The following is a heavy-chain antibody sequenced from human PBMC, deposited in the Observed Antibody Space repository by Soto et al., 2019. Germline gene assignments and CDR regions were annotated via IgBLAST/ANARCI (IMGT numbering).Heavy chain of an antibody. CDR2: IYWDTNK. D-gene: IGHD2-21*02. CDR3: AHRSTASLFDY. V-gene: IGHV2-5*02. Sequence: QITLKESGPTLVKPTQTLTLTCTFSGFSLSSSGVGVGWLRQPPGKALECLAVIYWDTNKRYSPSLESRLTIIKDTSKNHVVLIMTNVDPVDTATYFCAHRSTASLFDYWGQGTLVTVSS. CDR1: GFSLSSSGVG. J-gene: IGHJ4*02.